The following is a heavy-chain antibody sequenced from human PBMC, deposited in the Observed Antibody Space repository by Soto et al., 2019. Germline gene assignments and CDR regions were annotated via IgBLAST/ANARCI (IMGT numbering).Heavy chain of an antibody. V-gene: IGHV4-39*01. CDR2: IYYSGST. D-gene: IGHD2-2*01. CDR1: GGSISSSSYY. CDR3: ASTVAMAAPNWFDP. J-gene: IGHJ5*02. Sequence: PSETLSLTCTVSGGSISSSSYYWGWIRQPPGKGLEWIGSIYYSGSTYYNTSLKSRVTISVDTSKNQFSLKLRSVTAADTAVSYCASTVAMAAPNWFDPWGQGTLVTVSS.